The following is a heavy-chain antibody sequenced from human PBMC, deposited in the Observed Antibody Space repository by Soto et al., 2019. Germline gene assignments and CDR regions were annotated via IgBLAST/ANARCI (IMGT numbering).Heavy chain of an antibody. J-gene: IGHJ4*02. Sequence: EVQLLEYGGGLGQPGGSLRLSCAASGFTFSSYAMSWVRQAPGKGLEWVSALSGSGGSTCYADAVKGRFTISRDNSKNTLYLQMNSLRAEDTAVYYCAKAAQYSSGWYDEDYWGQGTLVTVSS. CDR3: AKAAQYSSGWYDEDY. CDR1: GFTFSSYA. D-gene: IGHD6-19*01. V-gene: IGHV3-23*01. CDR2: LSGSGGST.